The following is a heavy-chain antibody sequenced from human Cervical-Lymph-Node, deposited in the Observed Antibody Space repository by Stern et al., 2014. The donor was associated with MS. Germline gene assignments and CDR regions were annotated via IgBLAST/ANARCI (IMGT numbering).Heavy chain of an antibody. V-gene: IGHV4-4*02. CDR2: IYHSGST. CDR1: GASISSSDW. CDR3: ARDRDRIVPGAIPSSFDP. Sequence: QVQLQESGPGLVKPSGTLSLTCVVSGASISSSDWWSWVRLPPGKGLEWIGQIYHSGSTYYNTSLKIRVTLYVHKSKNHFTLNLSSVTAADTAIYYCARDRDRIVPGAIPSSFDPWGQGTLVTVSS. J-gene: IGHJ5*02. D-gene: IGHD2-2*01.